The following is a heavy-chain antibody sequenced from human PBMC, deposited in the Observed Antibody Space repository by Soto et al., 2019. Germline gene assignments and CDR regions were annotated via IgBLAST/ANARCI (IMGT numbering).Heavy chain of an antibody. CDR1: GYTFTSYG. CDR3: AREYVVVPAAIRYYYYGMDV. V-gene: IGHV1-18*01. J-gene: IGHJ6*02. D-gene: IGHD2-2*01. CDR2: ISAYNGNT. Sequence: QVQLVQSGAEVKKPGASVKVSCKASGYTFTSYGISWVRQAPGQGLEWMGWISAYNGNTSYAQKLQGRVTMTTDTYTSTAYMELRSLRSDDTAVYYCAREYVVVPAAIRYYYYGMDVWGQGTTVTVSS.